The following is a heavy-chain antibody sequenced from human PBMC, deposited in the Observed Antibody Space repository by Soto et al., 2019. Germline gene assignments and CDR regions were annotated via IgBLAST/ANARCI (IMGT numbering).Heavy chain of an antibody. CDR1: GYTFTGYY. CDR2: INPNSGGT. J-gene: IGHJ6*02. D-gene: IGHD2-2*01. CDR3: ARELPPSRNYYYYYGMDV. Sequence: QVQLVQSGAEVKKPGASVKVSCKASGYTFTGYYMHWVRQAPGQGLERMGWINPNSGGTNYAQKFQGWVTMTRDTPISTAYMELSRLRSDDTAVYYCARELPPSRNYYYYYGMDVWGQGTTVTVSS. V-gene: IGHV1-2*04.